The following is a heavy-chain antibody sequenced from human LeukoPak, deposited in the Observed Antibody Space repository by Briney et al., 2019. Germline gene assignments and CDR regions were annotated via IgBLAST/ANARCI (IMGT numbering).Heavy chain of an antibody. CDR3: ARQYYDILTGYYGGFDI. CDR1: GGSISTYY. Sequence: PSETLSLTCTVSGGSISTYYWTWIRQPPGKELEWIGYIYYSGSTNYNPSLKSRVTISVDTSKNQFSLKLSSVTAADTAVYCCARQYYDILTGYYGGFDIWGQGTMVTVSS. J-gene: IGHJ3*02. CDR2: IYYSGST. V-gene: IGHV4-59*01. D-gene: IGHD3-9*01.